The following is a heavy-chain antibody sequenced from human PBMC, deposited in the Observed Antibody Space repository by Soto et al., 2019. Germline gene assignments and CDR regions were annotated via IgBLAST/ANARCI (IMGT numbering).Heavy chain of an antibody. V-gene: IGHV3-23*01. J-gene: IGHJ5*02. D-gene: IGHD4-4*01. CDR2: IDSGGGST. CDR3: TKEHSNYPDNWFDP. Sequence: EVQLLVSGGGSVQPGGSLRLSCAAPGFSFSNYAMSWVRQAPGTGLEWVSAIDSGGGSTYYAASVKGRFSISRDNSMNTLYLQMNSLRAEDTAIYYCTKEHSNYPDNWFDPWGQGTLVTVSS. CDR1: GFSFSNYA.